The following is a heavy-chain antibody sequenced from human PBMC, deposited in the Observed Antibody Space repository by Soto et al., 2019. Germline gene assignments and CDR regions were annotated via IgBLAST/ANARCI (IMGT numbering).Heavy chain of an antibody. CDR2: IIPIFGTA. D-gene: IGHD2-15*01. J-gene: IGHJ6*02. V-gene: IGHV1-69*01. Sequence: QVQLVQSGAEVKKPGSSVKVSCKAPGGTFSSYAISWVRQAPGQGLEWMGGIIPIFGTAKYAQKFQGRVTITADESTSTGYMELSSLRSEDTSVYYCARSQGGSSSLDIYYYYYYGMDVWGQETTVTVSS. CDR3: ARSQGGSSSLDIYYYYYYGMDV. CDR1: GGTFSSYA.